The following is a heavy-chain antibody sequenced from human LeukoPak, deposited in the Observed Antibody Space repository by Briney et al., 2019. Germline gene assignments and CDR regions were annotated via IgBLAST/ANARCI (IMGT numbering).Heavy chain of an antibody. CDR2: IHYSGNT. J-gene: IGHJ4*02. V-gene: IGHV4-39*07. D-gene: IGHD1-26*01. CDR1: GGSISNPSYY. Sequence: SETLSLTCSVSGGSISNPSYYWGWIRQPPGKGLEWIESIHYSGNTYYNSSRKSRITMSTDTPKHQFLLTLTAVRAADTAIYYCARDHEGIVGLTSFDYWGQGILVTVSS. CDR3: ARDHEGIVGLTSFDY.